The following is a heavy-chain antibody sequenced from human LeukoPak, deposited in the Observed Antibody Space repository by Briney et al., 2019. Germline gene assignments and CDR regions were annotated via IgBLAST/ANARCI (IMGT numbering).Heavy chain of an antibody. CDR3: ARVIVVVATMDYFDF. D-gene: IGHD2-15*01. CDR1: GFTFSSYA. J-gene: IGHJ4*02. CDR2: ISYDGSNK. V-gene: IGHV3-30-3*01. Sequence: GRSLRLSCAASGFTFSSYAMHWVRQAPGKGLEWVAVISYDGSNKYYADSVKGRFTISRDNSKNTLYLQMNSLRAEDTAVYYCARVIVVVATMDYFDFWGQGTLVTVSS.